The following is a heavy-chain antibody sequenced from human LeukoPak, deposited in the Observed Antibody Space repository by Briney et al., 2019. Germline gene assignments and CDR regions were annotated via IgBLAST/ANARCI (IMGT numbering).Heavy chain of an antibody. CDR2: INDDGSST. Sequence: GGSLRLSCAASGFTFKLYWMHWVRQAPGKGPVWVPRINDDGSSTSYADSVKGRFTISRDDAKNTLYLQMNSLRAEDTAVYYCAREGGYCYSTSCRYFDYWGQGTLVTVSS. CDR3: AREGGYCYSTSCRYFDY. J-gene: IGHJ4*02. V-gene: IGHV3-74*01. D-gene: IGHD2-2*01. CDR1: GFTFKLYW.